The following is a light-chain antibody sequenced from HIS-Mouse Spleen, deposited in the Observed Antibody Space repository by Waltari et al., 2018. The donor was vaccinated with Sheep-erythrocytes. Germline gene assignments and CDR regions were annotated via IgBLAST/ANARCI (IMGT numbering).Light chain of an antibody. J-gene: IGLJ1*01. CDR3: CSYAGSYNHV. CDR2: DVR. CDR1: SSDVGGYNY. V-gene: IGLV2-11*01. Sequence: QSALTQPRSVSGSPGQSVTISCTGTSSDVGGYNYVSWYQQHPGKAPKLMLYDVRKRPSGVPVRFSGSKSGNTASLTISGLQAEDEADYYCCSYAGSYNHVFATGTKVTVL.